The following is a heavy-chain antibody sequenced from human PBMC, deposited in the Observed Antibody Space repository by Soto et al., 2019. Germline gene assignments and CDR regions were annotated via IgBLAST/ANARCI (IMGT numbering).Heavy chain of an antibody. CDR2: INACNGNT. CDR3: ASTFYFGESQHV. D-gene: IGHD3-10*01. Sequence: ASVKVSCKASGYTFTSYSMHWLLHAPLQRLELMGFINACNGNTKYSQKFQGRVTITRDTSASTAYMELSSLRSEDTALYYCASTFYFGESQHVWGQGTTVTVSS. V-gene: IGHV1-3*01. CDR1: GYTFTSYS. J-gene: IGHJ6*02.